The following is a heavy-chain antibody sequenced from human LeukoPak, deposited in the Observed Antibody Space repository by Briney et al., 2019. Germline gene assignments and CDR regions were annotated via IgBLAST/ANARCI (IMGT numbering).Heavy chain of an antibody. CDR2: IYSGGST. CDR3: AREKEKSGVFDY. V-gene: IGHV3-53*01. J-gene: IGHJ4*02. Sequence: TGGSLRLSCAASGFTVSSNYMSWVRQAPGKGLEWVSVIYSGGSTYYADSVKGRFTISRDNSKNTLYLQMNSLRAEDTAVYYCAREKEKSGVFDYWGQGTLVTVSS. D-gene: IGHD5-12*01. CDR1: GFTVSSNY.